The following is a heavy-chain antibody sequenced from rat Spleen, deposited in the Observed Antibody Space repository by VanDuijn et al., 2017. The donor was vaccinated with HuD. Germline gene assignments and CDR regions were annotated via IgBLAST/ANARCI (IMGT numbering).Heavy chain of an antibody. CDR1: GFTFNNYW. Sequence: EVQLVESGGGLVQPGGSLKLSCVASGFTFNNYWMTWIRQAPGRGLEWVASITNASGRTYYSDFVKGRFTISRDTAQNTLYLQMNSLRSEDTATYYCAMKYYFDYWGQGVMVTVSS. CDR2: ITNASGRT. CDR3: AMKYYFDY. J-gene: IGHJ2*01. D-gene: IGHD3-7*01. V-gene: IGHV5-31*01.